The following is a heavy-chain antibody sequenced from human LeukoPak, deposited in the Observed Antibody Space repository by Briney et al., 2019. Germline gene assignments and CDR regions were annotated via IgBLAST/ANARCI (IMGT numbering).Heavy chain of an antibody. CDR1: GFTFSSCA. Sequence: PGGSLRLSCSASGFTFSSCAMHWVRQAPGKGLEWVAVIWYDGSNKYYADSVKGRFSISRDNSKNTLYLQMNSLRAEDTAVYYCARWVGAAGFDYWGQGTLVTVSS. J-gene: IGHJ4*02. CDR2: IWYDGSNK. V-gene: IGHV3-33*08. CDR3: ARWVGAAGFDY. D-gene: IGHD2-15*01.